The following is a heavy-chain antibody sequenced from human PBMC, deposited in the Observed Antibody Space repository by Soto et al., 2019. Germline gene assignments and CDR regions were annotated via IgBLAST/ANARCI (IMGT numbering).Heavy chain of an antibody. CDR2: ISYDGSNK. Sequence: WGSLRLSCAASGFTFVSYAIRWVRHAPGKGLEWVAVISYDGSNKYYADSVKGRFTISRDNSKNTLYLQMNSLRAEDTAVYYCVRSSPFDYWGQGTLVTVSS. V-gene: IGHV3-30-3*01. CDR3: VRSSPFDY. CDR1: GFTFVSYA. J-gene: IGHJ4*02.